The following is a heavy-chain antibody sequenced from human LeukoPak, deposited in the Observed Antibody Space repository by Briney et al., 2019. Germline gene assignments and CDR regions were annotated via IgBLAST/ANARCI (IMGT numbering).Heavy chain of an antibody. Sequence: PGVSLSLSCAASGFTFSGYGMHWVRQPPGKGLEWVAFIHYDGSDKYYADSVKGRFTISRDNSKNTLYLQMNSLRAEDKAVYYCAKDLGNSFDYWGQGTLVTVSS. J-gene: IGHJ4*02. CDR2: IHYDGSDK. V-gene: IGHV3-30*02. CDR1: GFTFSGYG. CDR3: AKDLGNSFDY. D-gene: IGHD4-23*01.